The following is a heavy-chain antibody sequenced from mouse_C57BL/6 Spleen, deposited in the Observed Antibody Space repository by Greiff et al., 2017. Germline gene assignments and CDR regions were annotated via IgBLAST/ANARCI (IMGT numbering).Heavy chain of an antibody. V-gene: IGHV1-5*01. CDR1: GYTFTSYW. D-gene: IGHD2-4*01. Sequence: VQLQQSGTVLARPGASVKMSCKTSGYTFTSYWMHWVKQRPGQGLEWIGAIYPGNSDTSYNQKFKGKAKLTAVTSASTAYMELSSLTTEDSSVYYCTRSYYDYGDPPFDDWGQGTTLTVSS. J-gene: IGHJ2*01. CDR2: IYPGNSDT. CDR3: TRSYYDYGDPPFDD.